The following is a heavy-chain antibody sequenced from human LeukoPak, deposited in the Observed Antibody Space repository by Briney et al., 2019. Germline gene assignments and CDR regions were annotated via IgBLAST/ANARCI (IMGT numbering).Heavy chain of an antibody. V-gene: IGHV4-30-4*08. CDR3: ASRGYSYGRNFDY. CDR2: IYYSGST. D-gene: IGHD5-18*01. CDR1: GGSISSGDYY. Sequence: SETLSLTCTVSGGSISSGDYYWSWIRQPLGKGLEWIGYIYYSGSTYYNPSLKSRVTISVDTSKNRFSLKLSSVTAADTAVYYCASRGYSYGRNFDYWGQGTLVTVSS. J-gene: IGHJ4*02.